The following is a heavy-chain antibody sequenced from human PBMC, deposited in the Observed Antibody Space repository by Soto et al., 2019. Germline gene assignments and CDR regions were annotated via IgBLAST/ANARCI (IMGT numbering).Heavy chain of an antibody. Sequence: ASVKVSFKASGYTFTSYDINWVRQATGQGLEWMGWMNPNSGNTGYAQKFQGRVTMTRNTSISTAYMELSSLRSEDTAVYYCARGIGSSSDDAFDIWGQGTMVTVSS. J-gene: IGHJ3*02. CDR3: ARGIGSSSDDAFDI. CDR1: GYTFTSYD. V-gene: IGHV1-8*01. CDR2: MNPNSGNT. D-gene: IGHD6-6*01.